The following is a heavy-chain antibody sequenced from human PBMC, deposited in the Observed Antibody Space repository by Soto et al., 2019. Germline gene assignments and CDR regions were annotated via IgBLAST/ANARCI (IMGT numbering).Heavy chain of an antibody. D-gene: IGHD3-9*01. CDR1: GFTFSSYG. J-gene: IGHJ4*02. CDR2: ISYDGSNK. V-gene: IGHV3-30*18. Sequence: SLRLSCAASGFTFSSYGMHWFRQAPGKGLEWVAVISYDGSNKYYAGSVKGRFTISRDNSKNTLYLQMNSLRAEDTAVYYCAKEIGSLRYFDWPLGYWGQGTLVTVSS. CDR3: AKEIGSLRYFDWPLGY.